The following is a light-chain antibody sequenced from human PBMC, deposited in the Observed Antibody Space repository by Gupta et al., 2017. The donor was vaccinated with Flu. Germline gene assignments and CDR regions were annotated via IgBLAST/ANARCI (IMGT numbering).Light chain of an antibody. Sequence: SYELTQPPSVSVSPGQTARITCSGDALPKQYAYWYQQKPGQAPVLVIYKDIERPSGIPERFSGSSSGTTVTLTISGVQAEDEADYYCQSADSSGTWVFGGGTKLTVL. J-gene: IGLJ3*02. CDR3: QSADSSGTWV. CDR2: KDI. V-gene: IGLV3-25*02. CDR1: ALPKQY.